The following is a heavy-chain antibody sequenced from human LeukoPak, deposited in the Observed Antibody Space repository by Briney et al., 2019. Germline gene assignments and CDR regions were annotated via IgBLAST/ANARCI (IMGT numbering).Heavy chain of an antibody. J-gene: IGHJ4*02. Sequence: PGGSLRLSCAASGFSFDDYGMSRVRQAPGKGLEWVSGINWNGGSTGYADSVKGRFTISRDNAKNSLYLQMNSLRAEDTALYYCARGTSDARYYFDYWGQGILVTVSS. CDR2: INWNGGST. D-gene: IGHD1-1*01. CDR3: ARGTSDARYYFDY. CDR1: GFSFDDYG. V-gene: IGHV3-20*04.